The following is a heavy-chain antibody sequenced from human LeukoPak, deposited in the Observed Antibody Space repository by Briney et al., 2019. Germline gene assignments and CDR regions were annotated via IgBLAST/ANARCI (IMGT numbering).Heavy chain of an antibody. Sequence: GASAKVSCKASGYTFTSYGISRVRRGPGQGLEWMGWISAYNENTNYAQKMQGRVTMAADIATSTAYMELRSLRCDYTAMYYFARPKFRYSSSANWFAPWGKGTLVTVSS. CDR3: ARPKFRYSSSANWFAP. CDR1: GYTFTSYG. CDR2: ISAYNENT. D-gene: IGHD6-6*01. J-gene: IGHJ5*02. V-gene: IGHV1-18*01.